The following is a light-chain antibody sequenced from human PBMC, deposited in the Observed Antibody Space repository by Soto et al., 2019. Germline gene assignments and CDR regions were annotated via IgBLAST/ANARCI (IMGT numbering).Light chain of an antibody. CDR3: LQSYRTPLT. CDR2: GAS. V-gene: IGKV1-39*01. CDR1: QSINNY. J-gene: IGKJ4*01. Sequence: DIQMTQSPSSLSASVVDRVTITCLASQSINNYLSWYQQKPGKAPNLLIFGASTLQSGVPSRSSGSGSGTDFTLTISSLQPEDFATYYCLQSYRTPLTFGGGTKVDIK.